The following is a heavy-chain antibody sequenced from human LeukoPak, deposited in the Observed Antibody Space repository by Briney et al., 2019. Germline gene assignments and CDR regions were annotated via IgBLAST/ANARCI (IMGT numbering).Heavy chain of an antibody. V-gene: IGHV3-21*01. CDR1: GFTFSSYS. CDR2: ISSSSSYI. J-gene: IGHJ6*02. Sequence: GGSLRLSCAAPGFTFSSYSMNWVRQAPGKGLEWVSSISSSSSYIYYADSVKGRFTISRDNAKNSLYLQMNSLRAEDTAVYYCARAPDYYYGMDVWGQGTTVTVSS. CDR3: ARAPDYYYGMDV.